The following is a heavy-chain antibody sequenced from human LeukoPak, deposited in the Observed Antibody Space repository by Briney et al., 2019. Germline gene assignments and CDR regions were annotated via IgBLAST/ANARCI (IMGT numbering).Heavy chain of an antibody. CDR3: ARDPDRGGYSMFDY. Sequence: GGSLRLSCAASGFTVSSDYMSWVRQAPGKGLEWVSSISSSSSYIYYADSVKGRFTISRDNAKNSLYLQMNSLRAEDTAVYYCARDPDRGGYSMFDYWGQGTLVTVSS. J-gene: IGHJ4*02. V-gene: IGHV3-21*01. CDR1: GFTVSSDY. CDR2: ISSSSSYI. D-gene: IGHD3-22*01.